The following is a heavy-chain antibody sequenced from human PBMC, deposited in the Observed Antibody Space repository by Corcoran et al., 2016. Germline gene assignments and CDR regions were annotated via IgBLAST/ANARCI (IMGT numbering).Heavy chain of an antibody. CDR2: IKSKTDGGTA. J-gene: IGHJ4*02. D-gene: IGHD1-1*01. CDR3: STQLVQLERIFDY. V-gene: IGHV3-15*07. Sequence: EVQLVETGGGLVKPGGSLRLSCAASGFTFNNTWMNWVRQAPGKGLEWVGRIKSKTDGGTADYAAPVQVRFTISRDDSTNTLYLQMNSLKTEDTAVYYSSTQLVQLERIFDYWGQGTLVTVSS. CDR1: GFTFNNTW.